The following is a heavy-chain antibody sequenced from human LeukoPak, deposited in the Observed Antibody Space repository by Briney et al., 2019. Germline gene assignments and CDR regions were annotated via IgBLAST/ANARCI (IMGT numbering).Heavy chain of an antibody. D-gene: IGHD3-22*01. Sequence: GGSLRLSCAASGFTVSSNEMSWVRQAPGKGLEWVSSISGGSTYYADSRKGRFTISRDNSKNTLHLQMNSLRAEDTAVYYCAKAFDGSGYYTKYYFDYWGQGTLVTVSS. CDR3: AKAFDGSGYYTKYYFDY. CDR1: GFTVSSNE. J-gene: IGHJ4*02. V-gene: IGHV3-38-3*01. CDR2: ISGGST.